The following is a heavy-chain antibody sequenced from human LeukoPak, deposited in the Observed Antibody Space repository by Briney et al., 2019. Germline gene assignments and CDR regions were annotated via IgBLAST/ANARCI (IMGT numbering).Heavy chain of an antibody. CDR3: ARDLGSRYSNWFDP. CDR1: GGSISSYY. J-gene: IGHJ5*02. D-gene: IGHD3-16*01. V-gene: IGHV4-59*01. Sequence: SETLSLTCTVSGGSISSYYWSWIRQPPGKGLEWIGYIYYSGSTNYNPYLKSRVTISVDTSKNQFSLKLSSVTAADTAVYYCARDLGSRYSNWFDPWGQGTLVTVSS. CDR2: IYYSGST.